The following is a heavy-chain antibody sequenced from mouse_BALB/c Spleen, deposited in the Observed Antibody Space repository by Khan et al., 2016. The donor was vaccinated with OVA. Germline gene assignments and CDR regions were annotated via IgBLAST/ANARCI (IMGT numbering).Heavy chain of an antibody. CDR3: ARETYGNYEPGAMDY. CDR2: ISYSGST. V-gene: IGHV3-2*02. Sequence: EVQLQESGPGLVKPSQSLSLTCTVTGYSITSDYAWNWIRQFPGNKLEWMGYISYSGSTSYNPSLKSRISITRDTSKNQFFLQLNSVTTEDTATYYCARETYGNYEPGAMDYWGQGTSVTVSS. D-gene: IGHD2-1*01. J-gene: IGHJ4*01. CDR1: GYSITSDYA.